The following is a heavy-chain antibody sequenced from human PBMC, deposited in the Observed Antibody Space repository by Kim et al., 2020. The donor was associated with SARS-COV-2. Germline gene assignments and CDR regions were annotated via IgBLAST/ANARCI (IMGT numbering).Heavy chain of an antibody. CDR3: AGGRYYGSGSYPQLHYYYYGMDV. CDR1: GYTFTSYG. D-gene: IGHD3-10*01. J-gene: IGHJ6*02. CDR2: ISAYNGNT. Sequence: ASVKVSCKASGYTFTSYGISWVRQAPGQGLECMGWISAYNGNTNYAQKLQGRVTMTTDTSTSTAYMELRSLRSDDTAVYYCAGGRYYGSGSYPQLHYYYYGMDVWGQGTTVTVSS. V-gene: IGHV1-18*01.